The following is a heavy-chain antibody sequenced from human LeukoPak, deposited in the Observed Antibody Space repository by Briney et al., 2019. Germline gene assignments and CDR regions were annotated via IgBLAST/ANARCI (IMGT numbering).Heavy chain of an antibody. CDR1: GFTFSSYA. CDR2: ISGSGGST. CDR3: AKDLRGEITIAAAGTGGTDAFDI. D-gene: IGHD6-13*01. J-gene: IGHJ3*02. Sequence: GGSLRLSCAASGFTFSSYAMSWVRQAPGKGLEWVSAISGSGGSTYYADSVKGRFTISRDNSKNTLYLQMNSLRAEDTAVYYCAKDLRGEITIAAAGTGGTDAFDIWGQGTMVTVSS. V-gene: IGHV3-23*01.